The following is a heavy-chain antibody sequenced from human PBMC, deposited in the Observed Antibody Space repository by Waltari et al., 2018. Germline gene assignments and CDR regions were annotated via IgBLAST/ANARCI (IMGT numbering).Heavy chain of an antibody. CDR2: ISYDGSNK. CDR1: GFTFSSYA. Sequence: QVQLVESGVGVVQPGRSRRLSCAASGFTFSSYAMHWVRQAPGKGLEWVAVISYDGSNKYYADSVKGRFTISRDNSKNTLYLQMNSLRAEDTAVYYCARVVYYDSSGYYDYWGQGTLVTVSS. J-gene: IGHJ4*02. CDR3: ARVVYYDSSGYYDY. V-gene: IGHV3-30-3*01. D-gene: IGHD3-22*01.